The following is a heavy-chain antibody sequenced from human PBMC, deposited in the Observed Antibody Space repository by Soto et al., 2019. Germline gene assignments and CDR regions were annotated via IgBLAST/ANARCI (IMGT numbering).Heavy chain of an antibody. D-gene: IGHD6-13*01. Sequence: ASVKVSCKASGYTFTSYGISWVRQAPGQGLEWMGWISAYNGNTNYAQKLQGRVTMTTDTSTSTAYMELRSLRSDDTAVYYCARGRDSSSRPGYYGMDVWGQRTTVTVTS. CDR1: GYTFTSYG. CDR2: ISAYNGNT. J-gene: IGHJ6*02. V-gene: IGHV1-18*01. CDR3: ARGRDSSSRPGYYGMDV.